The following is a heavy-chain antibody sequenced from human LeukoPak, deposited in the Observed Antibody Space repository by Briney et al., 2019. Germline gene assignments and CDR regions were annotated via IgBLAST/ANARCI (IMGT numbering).Heavy chain of an antibody. Sequence: GGSLRLSCAASGFPFSSHWLSWFRQSPGKGLEWVGFIRSKAYGGTTEYAASVKGRFTISRDDSKSIAYLQMNSLKTEDTAVYYCTRGHIVGAKYYYYYYMDVWGKGTTVTVSS. J-gene: IGHJ6*03. D-gene: IGHD1-26*01. CDR2: IRSKAYGGTT. V-gene: IGHV3-49*03. CDR1: GFPFSSHW. CDR3: TRGHIVGAKYYYYYYMDV.